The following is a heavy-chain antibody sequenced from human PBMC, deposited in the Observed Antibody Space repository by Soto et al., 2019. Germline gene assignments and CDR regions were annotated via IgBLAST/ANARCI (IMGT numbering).Heavy chain of an antibody. CDR3: ATPKGLHFDGRGSQPHWYFDL. CDR1: GYTLTELA. D-gene: IGHD1-1*01. V-gene: IGHV1-24*01. Sequence: QVQLVQSGAEVKKPGASVKVSCKVSGYTLTELAMHWVRQAPGKGLERMGGFDPEDGETIYAQKFQGRVTMIEDTSTDTAYMGLSSLRSEDTAVYYCATPKGLHFDGRGSQPHWYFDLWGRGTLVTVSS. CDR2: FDPEDGET. J-gene: IGHJ2*01.